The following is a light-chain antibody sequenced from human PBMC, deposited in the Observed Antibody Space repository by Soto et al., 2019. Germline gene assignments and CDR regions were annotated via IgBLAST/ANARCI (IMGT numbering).Light chain of an antibody. Sequence: EIVMTQSPATLSVSPGERATLSCRAGQTIRSDLAWYQQRPGQAPRLLIHGASTRATGVPARFSGSGSGTEFTLTISSLQSGDFAVYYCQYYNNWYTFGQGTKLQIK. CDR3: QYYNNWYT. CDR1: QTIRSD. V-gene: IGKV3-15*01. CDR2: GAS. J-gene: IGKJ2*01.